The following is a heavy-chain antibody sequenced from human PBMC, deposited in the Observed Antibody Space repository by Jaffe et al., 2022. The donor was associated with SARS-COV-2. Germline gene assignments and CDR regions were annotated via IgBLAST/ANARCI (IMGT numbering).Heavy chain of an antibody. J-gene: IGHJ4*02. CDR2: ISSNGGST. D-gene: IGHD6-13*01. V-gene: IGHV3-64*01. CDR3: ARRSSSWYYFDY. Sequence: EVQLVESGGGLVQPGGSLRLSCAASGFTFSSYAMHWVRQAPGKGLEYVSAISSNGGSTYYANSVKGRFTISRDNSKNTLYLQMGSLRAEDMAVYYCARRSSSWYYFDYWGQGTLVTVSS. CDR1: GFTFSSYA.